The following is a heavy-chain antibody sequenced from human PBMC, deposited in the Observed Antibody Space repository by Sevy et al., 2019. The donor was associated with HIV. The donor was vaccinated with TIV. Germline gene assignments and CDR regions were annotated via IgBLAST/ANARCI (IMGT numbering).Heavy chain of an antibody. Sequence: ASVKVSCKASGYTFTGYYMHWVRQAPGQGLEWMGWINPNSGGTNYAQKFQGRVTMNRDTSISTAYMELSRLRPDDTAVYYCARGGISSSWYSYYYGMDVWGQGTTVTVSS. CDR1: GYTFTGYY. J-gene: IGHJ6*02. CDR2: INPNSGGT. CDR3: ARGGISSSWYSYYYGMDV. V-gene: IGHV1-2*02. D-gene: IGHD6-13*01.